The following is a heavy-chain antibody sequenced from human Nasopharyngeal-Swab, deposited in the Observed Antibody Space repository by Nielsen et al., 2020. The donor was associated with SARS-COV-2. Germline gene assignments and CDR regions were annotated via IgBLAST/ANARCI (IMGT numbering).Heavy chain of an antibody. CDR3: VTYGYGSYYYYYMDV. V-gene: IGHV4-39*01. J-gene: IGHJ6*03. D-gene: IGHD5-18*01. CDR1: GGSISSSSYY. CDR2: IYYSGST. Sequence: SETLSLTCTVSGGSISSSSYYWGWIRQPPGEGLEWIGSIYYSGSTYYNPSLKSRVTISVDTSKNQFSLKLSSVTAADTAVYYCVTYGYGSYYYYYMDVWGKGTTVTVSS.